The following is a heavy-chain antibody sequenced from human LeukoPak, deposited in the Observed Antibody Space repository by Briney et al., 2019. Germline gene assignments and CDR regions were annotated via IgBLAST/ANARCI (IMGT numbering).Heavy chain of an antibody. CDR1: GYSSTSYW. D-gene: IGHD5-18*01. J-gene: IGHJ5*02. Sequence: PGESLKISCKGSGYSSTSYWIGWVRQTPGKGLEWMGVIYPGDSRTRYNPSFEGQVTISADKSINTAYLQWSSLKASDTAMYYCACREFYSPWPGPWGQGTLVTVSS. CDR3: ACREFYSPWPGP. CDR2: IYPGDSRT. V-gene: IGHV5-51*01.